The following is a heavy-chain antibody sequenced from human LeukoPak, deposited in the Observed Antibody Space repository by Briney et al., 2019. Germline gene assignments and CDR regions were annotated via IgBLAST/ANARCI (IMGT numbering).Heavy chain of an antibody. J-gene: IGHJ4*02. V-gene: IGHV4-39*07. CDR1: GGSISSSSYY. Sequence: SETLSLTCTVSGGSISSSSYYWVWLRQPPGKELEWIGRIYNTGSTNYNPSLKSRVTMSVDTSNNRLSLNLSPVTAADTAVYYCARDGGGTGRPFDFWGQGTLVTVSS. CDR2: IYNTGST. D-gene: IGHD1-26*01. CDR3: ARDGGGTGRPFDF.